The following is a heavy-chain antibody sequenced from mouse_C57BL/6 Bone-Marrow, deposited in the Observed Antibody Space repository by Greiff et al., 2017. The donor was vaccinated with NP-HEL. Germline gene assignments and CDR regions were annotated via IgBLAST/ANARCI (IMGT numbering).Heavy chain of an antibody. CDR3: ARHEPENYYYGSGDWYFDV. J-gene: IGHJ1*03. CDR1: GYTFTEYT. Sequence: QVQLQQSGAELVKPGASVKLSCKASGYTFTEYTIHWVKQRSGQGLEWIGWFYPGSGSIKYNEKFKDKATLTADKSSSTVYMEISRLTSEDSAVYFCARHEPENYYYGSGDWYFDVWGTGTTVTVSS. CDR2: FYPGSGSI. D-gene: IGHD1-1*01. V-gene: IGHV1-62-2*01.